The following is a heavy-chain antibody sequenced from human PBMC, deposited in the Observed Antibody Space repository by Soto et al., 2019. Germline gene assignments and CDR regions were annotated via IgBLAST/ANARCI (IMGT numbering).Heavy chain of an antibody. D-gene: IGHD3-9*01. CDR3: AREADILNWFDP. CDR1: GFTFSSYS. V-gene: IGHV3-48*01. J-gene: IGHJ5*02. CDR2: INSSSSTI. Sequence: PGGSLRLSCAASGFTFSSYSMNWVRQAPGKGLEWVSYINSSSSTIYYADSVKGRFTISRDNAKNSLYLQMNSLRAEDTAVYYCAREADILNWFDPWGQGTLVTVSS.